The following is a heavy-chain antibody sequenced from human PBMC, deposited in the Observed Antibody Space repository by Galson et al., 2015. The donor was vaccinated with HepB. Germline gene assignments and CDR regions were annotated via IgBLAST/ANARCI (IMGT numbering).Heavy chain of an antibody. D-gene: IGHD4-11*01. Sequence: SLRLSCAASGFTFSSYAMHWVRQAPGKGLEWVAVIRYDGSDKHYADSVKGRFTISRDNSKNMVHLQMNRLRVEDTAVYWCAKERSPDTVTNNPDVFDIWGQGTMVTVSS. CDR3: AKERSPDTVTNNPDVFDI. J-gene: IGHJ3*02. CDR2: IRYDGSDK. V-gene: IGHV3-33*06. CDR1: GFTFSSYA.